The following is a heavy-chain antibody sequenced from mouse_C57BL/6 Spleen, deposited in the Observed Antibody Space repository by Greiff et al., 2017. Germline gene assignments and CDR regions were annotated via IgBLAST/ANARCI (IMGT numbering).Heavy chain of an antibody. V-gene: IGHV5-9-1*02. CDR1: GFTFSSYA. Sequence: EVKLMESGEGLVKPGGSLKLSCAASGFTFSSYAMSWVRQTPEKRLEWVAYIRSGGDYTYYAETVKGRFTISRDNDWNTLYLQMSSLTSEDTASYYCTREREYVNVEVYYAMDYWGQGTSVTVSS. CDR3: TREREYVNVEVYYAMDY. D-gene: IGHD5-2*01. J-gene: IGHJ4*01. CDR2: IRSGGDYT.